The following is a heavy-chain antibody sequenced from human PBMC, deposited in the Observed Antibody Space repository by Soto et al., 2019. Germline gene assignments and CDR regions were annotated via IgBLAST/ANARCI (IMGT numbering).Heavy chain of an antibody. CDR2: ISGSGGST. D-gene: IGHD3-22*01. CDR3: AKGNTIYYDSSGYHAFDI. Sequence: EVQLLESGGGLVQPGGSLRLSCAASGFTFSSYAMSWVRQAPGKGLEWVSAISGSGGSTYYADSVKGRFTISRDNSKNTLYRQMISLRGEDTAVYYCAKGNTIYYDSSGYHAFDIWGQGTMVTVSS. CDR1: GFTFSSYA. J-gene: IGHJ3*02. V-gene: IGHV3-23*01.